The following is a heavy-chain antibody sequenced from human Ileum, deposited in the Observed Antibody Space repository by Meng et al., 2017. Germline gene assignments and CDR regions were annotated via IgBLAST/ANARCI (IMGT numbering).Heavy chain of an antibody. CDR2: IKQDGSEK. CDR3: ARDLSRYDFWSGYSPFYGMDV. J-gene: IGHJ6*02. CDR1: GFTFSSSW. D-gene: IGHD3-3*01. Sequence: GESLKISCAASGFTFSSSWMAWVRQTPGKGLEWVANIKQDGSEKYYVDSVKGRFTISRDNAKNSLYLQMNSLRAEDTAVYYCARDLSRYDFWSGYSPFYGMDVWGQGTTVTVSS. V-gene: IGHV3-7*01.